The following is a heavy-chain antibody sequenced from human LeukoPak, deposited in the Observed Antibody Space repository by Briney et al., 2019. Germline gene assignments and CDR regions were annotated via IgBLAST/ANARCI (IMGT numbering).Heavy chain of an antibody. J-gene: IGHJ4*02. Sequence: GGSLRLSCAASGFTFSSYGMSWVRQAPGKGLEWVSGISGSGGSTYYADSVKGRFTISRDNSKNTLYLQMNSLRAEDTAVYYCAKDNYETLYYFDYWGQGTLVTVSS. D-gene: IGHD4-11*01. CDR3: AKDNYETLYYFDY. V-gene: IGHV3-23*01. CDR2: ISGSGGST. CDR1: GFTFSSYG.